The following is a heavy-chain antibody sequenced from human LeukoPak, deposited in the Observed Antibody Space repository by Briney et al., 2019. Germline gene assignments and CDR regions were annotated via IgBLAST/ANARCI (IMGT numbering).Heavy chain of an antibody. CDR1: GFTFSSYW. J-gene: IGHJ5*02. V-gene: IGHV3-7*01. D-gene: IGHD2-2*01. CDR3: ARDCSSTSCYRGGFDP. Sequence: PGGSLRLSCAASGFTFSSYWMSWVRPAPGKGLEWVANIKQDGSEKYYVDSVKGRFTISRDNAKNSLYLQMNSLRAEDTAVYYCARDCSSTSCYRGGFDPWGQGTLVTVSS. CDR2: IKQDGSEK.